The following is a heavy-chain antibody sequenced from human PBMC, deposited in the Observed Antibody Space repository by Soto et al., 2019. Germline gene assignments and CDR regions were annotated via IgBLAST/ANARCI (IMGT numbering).Heavy chain of an antibody. D-gene: IGHD6-13*01. V-gene: IGHV3-21*01. J-gene: IGHJ6*02. CDR1: GFTFSSYS. Sequence: GSLRLSCAASGFTFSSYSMNWVRQAPGKGLEWVSSISSSSSYIYYADSVKGRFTISRDNAKNSLYLQMNSLRAEDTAVYYCARDSLPSAAAGTPYYYYYGMDVWGQGTTVTVSS. CDR2: ISSSSSYI. CDR3: ARDSLPSAAAGTPYYYYYGMDV.